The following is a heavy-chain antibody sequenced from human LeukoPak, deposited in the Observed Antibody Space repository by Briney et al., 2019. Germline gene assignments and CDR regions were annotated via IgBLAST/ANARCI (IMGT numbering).Heavy chain of an antibody. Sequence: GASVKVSCKASGYTFTSYDIHWVRQATGQGLEWMGWMNPNSGNTGYTQKFQGRVTMTTNTSISTAYMELSSLRSEDTAAYYCARDGELERLYYYYYYGMDVWGQGTTVTVSS. CDR2: MNPNSGNT. V-gene: IGHV1-8*01. CDR3: ARDGELERLYYYYYYGMDV. CDR1: GYTFTSYD. J-gene: IGHJ6*02. D-gene: IGHD1-1*01.